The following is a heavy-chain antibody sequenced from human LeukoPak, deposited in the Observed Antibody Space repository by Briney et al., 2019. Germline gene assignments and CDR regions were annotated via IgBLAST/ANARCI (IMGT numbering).Heavy chain of an antibody. V-gene: IGHV1-18*01. Sequence: ASVKVSCKASGYTFTSYGISWVRQAPGQGLEWMGWTSAYNGNTNYAQKLQDRVTMTTDTSTSTAYMELRSLRSDDTAVYYCARWGDCSSTSCYGSSRRFDPWGQGTLVTVSS. CDR1: GYTFTSYG. J-gene: IGHJ5*02. CDR2: TSAYNGNT. CDR3: ARWGDCSSTSCYGSSRRFDP. D-gene: IGHD2-2*01.